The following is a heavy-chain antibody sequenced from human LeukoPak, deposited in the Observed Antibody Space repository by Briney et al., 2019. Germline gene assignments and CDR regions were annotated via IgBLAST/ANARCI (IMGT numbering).Heavy chain of an antibody. CDR3: ASGALYSSGWYPLDY. V-gene: IGHV3-30*02. J-gene: IGHJ4*02. CDR1: GFTFSSYG. CDR2: IRYDGSNK. Sequence: GGSLRLSCAASGFTFSSYGMHWVRQAPGKGLEWVAFIRYDGSNKYYADSVKGRFTISRDNSKNTLYLQMNSLRAEDTAVYYCASGALYSSGWYPLDYWGQGTLVIVSS. D-gene: IGHD6-19*01.